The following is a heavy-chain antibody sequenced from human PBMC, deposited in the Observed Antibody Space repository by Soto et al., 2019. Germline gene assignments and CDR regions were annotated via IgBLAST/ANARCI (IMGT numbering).Heavy chain of an antibody. V-gene: IGHV4-59*01. CDR3: ARERSGSSHFDF. CDR1: GTSFGTYY. D-gene: IGHD2-15*01. CDR2: IFYSGHL. Sequence: PSETLSLTCAVSGTSFGTYYWSWIRQPPGKGLEWIGYIFYSGHLKYNPSLKSRLTISVDTSKNQFSLRLSSVTPADTAVYYCARERSGSSHFDFWGQGTLVTVSS. J-gene: IGHJ4*02.